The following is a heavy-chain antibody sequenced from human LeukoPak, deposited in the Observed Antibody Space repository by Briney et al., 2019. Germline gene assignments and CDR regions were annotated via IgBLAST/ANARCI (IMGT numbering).Heavy chain of an antibody. V-gene: IGHV3-30-3*01. D-gene: IGHD5-12*01. CDR3: ARGRMVATGYFDY. CDR1: GFTFSSYA. J-gene: IGHJ4*02. CDR2: ISYDGSNK. Sequence: PGGSLRLSCAASGFTFSSYAMHWVRQAPGKGLEWVAVISYDGSNKYYADPVKGRFTISRDNSKNTLYLQMNSLRAEDTAVYYCARGRMVATGYFDYWGQGTLVTVSS.